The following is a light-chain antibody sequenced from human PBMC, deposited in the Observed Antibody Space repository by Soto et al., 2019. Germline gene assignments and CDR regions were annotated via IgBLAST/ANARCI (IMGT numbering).Light chain of an antibody. J-gene: IGLJ1*01. V-gene: IGLV2-14*03. Sequence: QSALAQPASVSGSPGQSITISCTGTSNDVGHFNYVSWFQQHPGKAPKLLIFDVSNWPSGVSDRFSGSKSGNTASLTISGLQPENEPDYYCTSFTTSNTFVFGSGTKLTVL. CDR3: TSFTTSNTFV. CDR1: SNDVGHFNY. CDR2: DVS.